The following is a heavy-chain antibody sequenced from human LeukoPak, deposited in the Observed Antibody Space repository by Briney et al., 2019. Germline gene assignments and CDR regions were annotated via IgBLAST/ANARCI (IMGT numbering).Heavy chain of an antibody. J-gene: IGHJ4*02. CDR3: VKTPSGWHPLDY. D-gene: IGHD6-19*01. CDR2: ISSSGGTT. V-gene: IGHV3-64D*06. CDR1: GFTFSSHA. Sequence: GGSLTLSCSPSGFTFSSHAMHWVRQAPGKGLEYVSPISSSGGTTYYADSVKGRFTISRDNSKDTLYLQMRSLKAEDTAVYYCVKTPSGWHPLDYWGQGILVPVSS.